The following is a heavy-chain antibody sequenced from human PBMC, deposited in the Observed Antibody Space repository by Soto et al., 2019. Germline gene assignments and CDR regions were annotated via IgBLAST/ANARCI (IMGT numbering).Heavy chain of an antibody. J-gene: IGHJ6*02. Sequence: SETLSLSCTVSGDSISSYVWSWIRQPPGKGLWWIGCVYHSGSTNYSPSLKRRVSISVDTSKNQFSLRLTSVTAADTAVYYCARTYSSSYSRYPVYYGMDVWGQGTTVTGSS. CDR3: ARTYSSSYSRYPVYYGMDV. V-gene: IGHV4-59*01. CDR2: VYHSGST. CDR1: GDSISSYV. D-gene: IGHD3-22*01.